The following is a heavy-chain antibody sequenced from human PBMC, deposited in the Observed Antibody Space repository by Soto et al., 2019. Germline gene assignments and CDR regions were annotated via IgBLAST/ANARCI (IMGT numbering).Heavy chain of an antibody. Sequence: SVKVSCKASGGTFSSYTISWVRQAPGQGLEWMGRIIPILGIANYAQKFQGRVTITADKSTSTAYMELSSLRSEDTAVYYCARVWFGELSRSGYYYGMDVWGQGTTVTVSS. CDR1: GGTFSSYT. J-gene: IGHJ6*02. CDR3: ARVWFGELSRSGYYYGMDV. D-gene: IGHD3-10*01. CDR2: IIPILGIA. V-gene: IGHV1-69*02.